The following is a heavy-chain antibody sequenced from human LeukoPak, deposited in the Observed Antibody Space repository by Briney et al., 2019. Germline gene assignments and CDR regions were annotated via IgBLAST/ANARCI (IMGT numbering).Heavy chain of an antibody. CDR1: GDTLTELS. CDR3: ATGGPWDLLKY. V-gene: IGHV1-24*01. J-gene: IGHJ4*02. Sequence: ASVKVSRKVSGDTLTELSTHWVRQAPGKGLEGMGGFDPEHGEMIYAQKLQGRVTMTEDRSTDTAYMELSSLRSEDTAVYYCATGGPWDLLKYWGQGTLVTVSS. CDR2: FDPEHGEM. D-gene: IGHD3-9*01.